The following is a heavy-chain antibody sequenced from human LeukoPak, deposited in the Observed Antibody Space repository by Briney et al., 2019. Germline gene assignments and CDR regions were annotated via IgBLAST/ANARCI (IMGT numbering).Heavy chain of an antibody. D-gene: IGHD6-6*01. CDR2: IYTSGST. CDR3: ARDFKPRYFYSSSGWFDP. Sequence: SETLSLTCTVSGGSISSYYWSWIRQPAGKGLEWIGRIYTSGSTNYNPSLKSRVTMSVDTSKNQFSLKLSSVTAADTAVYYCARDFKPRYFYSSSGWFDPWGQGTLVTVSS. CDR1: GGSISSYY. J-gene: IGHJ5*02. V-gene: IGHV4-4*07.